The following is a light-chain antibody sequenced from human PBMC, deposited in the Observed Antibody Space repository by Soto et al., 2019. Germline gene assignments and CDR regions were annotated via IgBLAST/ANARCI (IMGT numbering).Light chain of an antibody. CDR3: QHCYNYSWT. Sequence: DIQMTQSPSTLSASVGDRVTITCRASQSINSWLAWYQQKPGKAPKLLIYKASSLESGVPSRFSGSGSGTEFTLTLSSLQPDDFASYYCQHCYNYSWTFGQGTKVEIK. V-gene: IGKV1-5*03. J-gene: IGKJ1*01. CDR1: QSINSW. CDR2: KAS.